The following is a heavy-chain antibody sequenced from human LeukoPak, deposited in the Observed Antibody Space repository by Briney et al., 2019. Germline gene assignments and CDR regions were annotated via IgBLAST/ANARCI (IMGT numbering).Heavy chain of an antibody. V-gene: IGHV3-30*02. CDR1: GFTFSSYG. Sequence: SGGSLRLSCAASGFTFSSYGMHWVRQAPGKGLEWVAFIRYDGSNKYYADSVKGRFTISRDNSKNTLYLQMNSLRAEDTAVYYCAKDMYYDFWSGYYTTYDAFDIWGQGTMVTVSS. D-gene: IGHD3-3*01. CDR3: AKDMYYDFWSGYYTTYDAFDI. J-gene: IGHJ3*02. CDR2: IRYDGSNK.